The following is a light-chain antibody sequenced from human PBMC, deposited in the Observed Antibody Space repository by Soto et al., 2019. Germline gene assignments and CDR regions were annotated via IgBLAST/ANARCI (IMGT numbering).Light chain of an antibody. CDR2: EVH. CDR1: SSDVGGYDY. CDR3: TSYTTSGPV. V-gene: IGLV2-14*01. Sequence: QSALTQPASVSGSPGQSITISCTGTSSDVGGYDYVSWYQQHPDKAPKLIIFEVHNRPSGISSRFSGSKSGNTASLTISGLQTEDEADYYCTSYTTSGPVFGGGTQLSVL. J-gene: IGLJ3*02.